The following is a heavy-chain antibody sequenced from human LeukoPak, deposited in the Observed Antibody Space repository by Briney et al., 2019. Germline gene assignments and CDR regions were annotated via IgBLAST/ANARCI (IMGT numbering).Heavy chain of an antibody. Sequence: PSETLSLTCAVYGGSFSGYYWSWIRQPPGKGLEWIGEINHSGSTNYNPSLKSRVTISVDTSKNQFSLKLSPVTAADTAVYYCARWRREYSFFDYWGQGTLVTVSS. CDR3: ARWRREYSFFDY. CDR1: GGSFSGYY. CDR2: INHSGST. D-gene: IGHD3-10*01. V-gene: IGHV4-34*01. J-gene: IGHJ4*02.